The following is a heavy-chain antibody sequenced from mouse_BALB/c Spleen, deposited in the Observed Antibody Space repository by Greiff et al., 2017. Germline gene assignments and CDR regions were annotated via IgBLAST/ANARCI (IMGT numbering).Heavy chain of an antibody. Sequence: VQLQQSGAELAKPGASVKMSCKASGYTFTSYWMHWVKQRPGQGLEWIGYINPSTGYTEYNQKFKDKATLTADKSSSTAYMQLSSLTSEDSAVYYCAREGGLRVAMDYWGQGTSVTVSS. D-gene: IGHD2-4*01. J-gene: IGHJ4*01. CDR2: INPSTGYT. CDR3: AREGGLRVAMDY. CDR1: GYTFTSYW. V-gene: IGHV1-7*01.